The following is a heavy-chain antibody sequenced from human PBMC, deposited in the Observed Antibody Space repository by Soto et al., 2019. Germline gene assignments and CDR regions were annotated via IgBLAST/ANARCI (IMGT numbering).Heavy chain of an antibody. V-gene: IGHV3-23*01. CDR2: ISDGDGDT. CDR3: AKGRTYFDF. Sequence: GVSLSLSCSAAGFPFSNYAMTWVRQAPGKGLEWVSDISDGDGDTHYADSVKGRFTISRDNSKNTLYLQMSSLRAEDAAVYYCAKGRTYFDFWGQGTLVTVAS. CDR1: GFPFSNYA. J-gene: IGHJ4*02.